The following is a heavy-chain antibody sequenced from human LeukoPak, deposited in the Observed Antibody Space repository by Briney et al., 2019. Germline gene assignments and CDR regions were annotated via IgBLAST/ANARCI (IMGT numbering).Heavy chain of an antibody. CDR3: ARGPTAVAVY. Sequence: SETLSLTCAVYGGFFSGYYWSWIRQPPGKGLEWIGEINHSGSTNYNPSLKSRVTISVDTSKNQFSLKLSSVTAADTAVYYCARGPTAVAVYWGQGTLVTVSS. CDR1: GGFFSGYY. V-gene: IGHV4-34*01. D-gene: IGHD6-19*01. J-gene: IGHJ4*02. CDR2: INHSGST.